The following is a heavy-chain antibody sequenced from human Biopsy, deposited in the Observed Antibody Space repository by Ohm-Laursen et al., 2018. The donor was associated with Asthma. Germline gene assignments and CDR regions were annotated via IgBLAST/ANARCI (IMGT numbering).Heavy chain of an antibody. Sequence: AASVKVSCNAPGGTFSNFAISWVRQAPGQGLEWLGGIMTVFGTTNYAQKFQGRVTITADESTSTAYMGVTSLRSEDTAIYYCARCQVGYSSGWSLLLKKIYYSGMDVWGQGTAVTVSS. CDR2: IMTVFGTT. CDR1: GGTFSNFA. J-gene: IGHJ6*02. D-gene: IGHD6-19*01. V-gene: IGHV1-69*13. CDR3: ARCQVGYSSGWSLLLKKIYYSGMDV.